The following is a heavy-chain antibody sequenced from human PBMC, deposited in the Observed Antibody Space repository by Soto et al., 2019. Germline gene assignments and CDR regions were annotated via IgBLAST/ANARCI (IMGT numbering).Heavy chain of an antibody. V-gene: IGHV3-9*01. CDR1: GFTFDDYA. CDR2: ISWNSGSI. D-gene: IGHD3-16*02. J-gene: IGHJ3*02. CDR3: AKGFMITFGGVIPREAFDI. Sequence: EVQLVESGGGLVQPGRSLRLSCAASGFTFDDYAMHWVRQAPGKGLEWVSGISWNSGSIGYADSVKGRFTISRDNAKNSLYLQMNSLRAEDTALYYCAKGFMITFGGVIPREAFDIWGQGTMVTVSS.